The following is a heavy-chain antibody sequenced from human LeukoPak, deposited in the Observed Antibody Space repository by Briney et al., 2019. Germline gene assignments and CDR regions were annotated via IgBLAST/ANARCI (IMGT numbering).Heavy chain of an antibody. CDR3: ARVRYCSGGSCYRFDY. V-gene: IGHV1-2*02. J-gene: IGHJ4*02. Sequence: SVKVSCKASGYTFTGYYMHWVRQAPGQGLEWMGWINPNSGGTNYAQKFQGRVTMTRDTSISTAYMELSRLRSDDTAVYYCARVRYCSGGSCYRFDYWGQGTLVTVSS. CDR2: INPNSGGT. D-gene: IGHD2-15*01. CDR1: GYTFTGYY.